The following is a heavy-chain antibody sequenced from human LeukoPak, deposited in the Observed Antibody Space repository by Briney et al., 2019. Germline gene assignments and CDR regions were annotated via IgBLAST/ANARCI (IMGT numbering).Heavy chain of an antibody. CDR2: IYPGDSDT. Sequence: KPGESLKISCKGSGYSFTSYWIGWVCQMPGQGVEWIGIIYPGDSDTRYSPSFQGQVTISADKSISTDYLQWSSLKASDTAMYYCARVLRYFDWFPFDYWGQGTLVTVSS. CDR1: GYSFTSYW. J-gene: IGHJ4*02. CDR3: ARVLRYFDWFPFDY. V-gene: IGHV5-51*01. D-gene: IGHD3-9*01.